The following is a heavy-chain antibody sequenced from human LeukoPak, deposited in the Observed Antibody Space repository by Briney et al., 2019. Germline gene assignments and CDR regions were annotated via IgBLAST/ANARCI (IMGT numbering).Heavy chain of an antibody. CDR1: GYTFTGYY. J-gene: IGHJ4*02. CDR3: AALSDPYSYAPFDY. V-gene: IGHV1-2*02. D-gene: IGHD5-18*01. CDR2: INPNSGGT. Sequence: ASVKVSCKASGYTFTGYYMHWVRQAPGQGLEWMGWINPNSGGTNYAQKFQERVTITRDMSTSTAYMELSSLRSEDTAVYYCAALSDPYSYAPFDYWGQGTLVTVSS.